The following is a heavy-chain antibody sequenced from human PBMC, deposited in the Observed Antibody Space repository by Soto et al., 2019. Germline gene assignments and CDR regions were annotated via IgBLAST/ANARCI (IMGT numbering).Heavy chain of an antibody. Sequence: ASVKVSCKASGYTFTRYGISWVRQAPGQGLEWMGWISAYNGNTNYAQKLQGRVTMTTDTSTSTAYMELRSLRSDDTAVYDCARARSGDSSGWYYFDYWGQGTLVTVSS. CDR1: GYTFTRYG. D-gene: IGHD6-19*01. J-gene: IGHJ4*02. CDR2: ISAYNGNT. V-gene: IGHV1-18*01. CDR3: ARARSGDSSGWYYFDY.